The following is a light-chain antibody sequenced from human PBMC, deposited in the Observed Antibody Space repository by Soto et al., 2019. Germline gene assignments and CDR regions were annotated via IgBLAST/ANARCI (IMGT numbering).Light chain of an antibody. CDR1: SSDVGGYNY. V-gene: IGLV2-14*03. J-gene: IGLJ2*01. CDR2: DVS. CDR3: TSYTSTSPHVV. Sequence: QSAMTKPASVSGSPGQSITISCTGTSSDVGGYNYVSWYQHHPGKAPKLMIYDVSDRPSGVSNRFSGSKSGNTASLTISGLQAEDEADYYCTSYTSTSPHVVFGGGTKLTVL.